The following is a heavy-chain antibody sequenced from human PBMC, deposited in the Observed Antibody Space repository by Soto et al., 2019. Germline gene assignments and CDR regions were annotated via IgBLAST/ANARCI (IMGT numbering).Heavy chain of an antibody. CDR3: ARDPSDCSSTSCWGYYALDV. CDR2: ISSSGTYI. V-gene: IGHV3-21*01. D-gene: IGHD2-2*01. CDR1: GFTFSTYS. J-gene: IGHJ6*02. Sequence: GESLKISCAASGFTFSTYSMNWVRQAPGKGLEWVSSISSSGTYIHYADSLKGRFTISRDNAKNSLYLQMISLRAEDTAVYYCARDPSDCSSTSCWGYYALDVWGQGTTVTVSS.